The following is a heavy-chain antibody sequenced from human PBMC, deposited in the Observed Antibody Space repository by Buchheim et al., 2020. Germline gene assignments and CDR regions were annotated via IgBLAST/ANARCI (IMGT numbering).Heavy chain of an antibody. D-gene: IGHD3-10*01. CDR2: MSYDGINK. V-gene: IGHV3-30-3*01. CDR3: ARDLGYSASGSGAGGGDYDFYDGLDV. CDR1: GFTFSTYA. J-gene: IGHJ6*02. Sequence: QVQLVQSGGGVAQPWGSLRLSCEASGFTFSTYAVHWVRQAPAKGLEWVAVMSYDGINKNYADSVTGRFSISKDNSTNPVFLQMNSLRGEDTAVYYCARDLGYSASGSGAGGGDYDFYDGLDVWGQGTT.